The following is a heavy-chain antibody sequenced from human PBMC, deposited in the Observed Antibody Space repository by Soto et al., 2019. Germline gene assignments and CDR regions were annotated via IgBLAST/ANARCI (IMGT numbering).Heavy chain of an antibody. CDR2: ISSSSSYI. CDR1: GFTFSSYS. CDR3: ARDPPYDILTGYSTPGFDY. V-gene: IGHV3-21*01. D-gene: IGHD3-9*01. Sequence: PGGSLRLSCAASGFTFSSYSMNWVRQAPGKGLEWVSSISSSSSYIYYADSVKGRFTISRDNAKNSLYLQMNSLRAEDTAVYYCARDPPYDILTGYSTPGFDYWGQGTLVTVSS. J-gene: IGHJ4*02.